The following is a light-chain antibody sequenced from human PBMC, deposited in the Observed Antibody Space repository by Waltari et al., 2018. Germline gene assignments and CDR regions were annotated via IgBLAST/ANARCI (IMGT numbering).Light chain of an antibody. CDR3: QQSYSSPQSS. CDR1: QSISRY. V-gene: IGKV1-39*01. Sequence: DIQMTQSPSSLSASVGDRVTITCRASQSISRYLNWYQQKPGKAPKLLIYAASSLLNGVPSRCGGSGSGTDFTLTISNLQPEDFATYYCQQSYSSPQSSFGQGTRLEIK. CDR2: AAS. J-gene: IGKJ5*01.